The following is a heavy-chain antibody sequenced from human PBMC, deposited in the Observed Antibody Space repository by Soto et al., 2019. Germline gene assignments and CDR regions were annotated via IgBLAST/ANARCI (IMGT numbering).Heavy chain of an antibody. CDR3: ATETAPRDDWFDP. V-gene: IGHV3-48*03. CDR2: ISSSGSTI. Sequence: VGSLRLSCAASGFTFSSYEMNWVRQAPGKGLEWVSYISSSGSTIYYADSVKGRLTISRDNAKNSLYLQMNSLRAEDTAVYYCATETAPRDDWFDPWGQGTLVTSPQ. CDR1: GFTFSSYE. J-gene: IGHJ5*02.